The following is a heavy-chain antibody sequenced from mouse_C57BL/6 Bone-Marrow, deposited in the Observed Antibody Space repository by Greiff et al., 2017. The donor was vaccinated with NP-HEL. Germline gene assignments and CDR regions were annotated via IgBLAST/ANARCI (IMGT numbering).Heavy chain of an antibody. J-gene: IGHJ3*01. CDR3: ARSGDYSNYSAWFAY. CDR2: IYPGSGNT. V-gene: IGHV1-76*01. Sequence: QVQLQQSGAELVRPGASVKLSCKASGYTFTDYYINWVKQRPGQGLEWIARIYPGSGNTYYNEKFKGKATLTAEKSSSTAYMQLSSLTSEDSAVYFCARSGDYSNYSAWFAYWGQGTLVTVSA. D-gene: IGHD2-5*01. CDR1: GYTFTDYY.